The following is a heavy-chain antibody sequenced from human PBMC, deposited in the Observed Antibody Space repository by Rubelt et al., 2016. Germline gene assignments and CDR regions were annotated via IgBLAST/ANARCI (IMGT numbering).Heavy chain of an antibody. CDR1: GFTFDDSA. CDR2: INYKGDSP. D-gene: IGHD2-15*01. J-gene: IGHJ6*03. V-gene: IGHV3-20*04. CDR3: ARGGRDSRRSYYYDYYMDV. Sequence: ELQLVESGGGVVRPGESLRLSCTAFGFTFDDSAMSWVRQGPGKGLEWVSGINYKGDSPGYADSVKGRFTIPRDNAKKSLYLQMNSLRVGETALYYWARGGRDSRRSYYYDYYMDVWGKGTTVTVSS.